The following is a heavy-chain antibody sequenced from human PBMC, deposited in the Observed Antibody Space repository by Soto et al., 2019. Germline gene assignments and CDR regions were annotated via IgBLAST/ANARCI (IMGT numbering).Heavy chain of an antibody. Sequence: SETLSLTCTVSGGSITSYYWTWIRQPPGKGLEWIGYIYYSGSTSYNPSLKSRVTISVDTSKNQFSLKLTSVTAADTAVYYCARDSLNNWFDPWGQGTLVTV. CDR2: IYYSGST. CDR3: ARDSLNNWFDP. J-gene: IGHJ5*02. V-gene: IGHV4-59*01. CDR1: GGSITSYY.